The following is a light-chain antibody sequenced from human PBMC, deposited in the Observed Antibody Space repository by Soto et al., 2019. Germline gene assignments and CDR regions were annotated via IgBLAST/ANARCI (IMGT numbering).Light chain of an antibody. CDR3: QQYNNWHRK. Sequence: EIVMTQSPATLSVSPGERATLSCRASQSVSSNLAWYQQKPGQAPRLLIYGASTRATGIPARFSGSGSGTEFTLTISSLQSEDFEVYYFQQYNNWHRKFGQGTKVNIX. CDR1: QSVSSN. CDR2: GAS. V-gene: IGKV3-15*01. J-gene: IGKJ1*01.